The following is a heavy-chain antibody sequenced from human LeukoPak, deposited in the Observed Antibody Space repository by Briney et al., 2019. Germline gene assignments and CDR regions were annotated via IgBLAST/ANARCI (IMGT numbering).Heavy chain of an antibody. CDR1: GFTFSSYW. V-gene: IGHV3-74*01. D-gene: IGHD3-22*01. Sequence: GGSLRLSCAASGFTFSSYWMHWVRQAPGKGLVWVSRINSDGSSTSYADSVKGRFTISRDNAKNTLYLQMNSLRAEDTAVYYCARVAFQTYYYDSSGYYYDYWGQGSLVTVSS. J-gene: IGHJ4*02. CDR2: INSDGSST. CDR3: ARVAFQTYYYDSSGYYYDY.